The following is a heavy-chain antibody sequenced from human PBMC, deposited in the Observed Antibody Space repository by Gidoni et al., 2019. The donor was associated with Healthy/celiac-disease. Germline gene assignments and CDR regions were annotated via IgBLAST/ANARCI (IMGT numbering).Heavy chain of an antibody. V-gene: IGHV4-34*01. CDR3: ARGRYCSSTSCYSHPNDY. D-gene: IGHD2-2*01. CDR2: INHSGST. CDR1: GGSFSGYY. J-gene: IGHJ4*02. Sequence: QVQLQQWGAGLLKPSETLSLTCAVSGGSFSGYYWSWIRQPPGKGLEWIGEINHSGSTNYNPSLKSRVTISVDTSKNQFSLKLSSVTAADTAVYYCARGRYCSSTSCYSHPNDYWGQGTLVTVSS.